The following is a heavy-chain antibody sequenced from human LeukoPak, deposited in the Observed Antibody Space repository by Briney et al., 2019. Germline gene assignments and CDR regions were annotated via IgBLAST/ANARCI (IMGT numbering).Heavy chain of an antibody. D-gene: IGHD3-10*01. J-gene: IGHJ4*02. CDR3: ARGGSPYYNSGTYGY. V-gene: IGHV4-4*07. CDR1: GDSISNYY. CDR2: IYTSGST. Sequence: SETLSLTCTVSGDSISNYYRSWIRQPAGKGLEWIGRIYTSGSTNYNPSLKSRVTISIDTSKNQFSLKLASVTAADTAVYYCARGGSPYYNSGTYGYWGQGTLVTVSP.